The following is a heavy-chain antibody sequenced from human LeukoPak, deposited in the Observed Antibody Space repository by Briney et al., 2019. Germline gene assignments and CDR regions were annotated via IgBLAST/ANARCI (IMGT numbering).Heavy chain of an antibody. V-gene: IGHV3-30*04. Sequence: GRSLRLSCAASGFTFDSYAMHWVRQAPGKGLEWVAVTSYDGSISYYADSVRGRFTISRDNSENTVYLEINNLRTEDTAVYYCARDRRAVAVYFDYWGQGTLVTVSS. CDR2: TSYDGSIS. J-gene: IGHJ4*02. CDR1: GFTFDSYA. CDR3: ARDRRAVAVYFDY. D-gene: IGHD6-19*01.